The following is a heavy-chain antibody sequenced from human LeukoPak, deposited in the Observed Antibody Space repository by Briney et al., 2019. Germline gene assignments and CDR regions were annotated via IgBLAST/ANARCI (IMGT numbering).Heavy chain of an antibody. CDR3: LGSGSYWGLDY. V-gene: IGHV4-61*01. CDR2: IYYSGST. Sequence: SETLSLTCTVSGGSVSSGSYYWSWIRQPPGKGLEWIGYIYYSGSTNYNPSLKSRVTISVDTSKNQFSLKLSSVTAADTAVYYCLGSGSYWGLDYWGQGTLVTVSS. D-gene: IGHD3-10*01. J-gene: IGHJ4*02. CDR1: GGSVSSGSYY.